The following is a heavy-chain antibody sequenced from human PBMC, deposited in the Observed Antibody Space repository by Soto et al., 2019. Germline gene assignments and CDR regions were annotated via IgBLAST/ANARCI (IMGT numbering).Heavy chain of an antibody. CDR2: IMPIFRTP. CDR3: ARDKDRQQLGGNYYYILDV. V-gene: IGHV1-69*12. CDR1: GGTFSNSA. Sequence: QVQLEQSGAEVKKPASSVKVSCKASGGTFSNSAISWVRQAPGQGLEWMGGIMPIFRTPDYAQKFQGRVTVTADESTSTAYMELSGLRSDDTAVYYCARDKDRQQLGGNYYYILDVWGQGTTVTVSS. D-gene: IGHD3-3*02. J-gene: IGHJ6*02.